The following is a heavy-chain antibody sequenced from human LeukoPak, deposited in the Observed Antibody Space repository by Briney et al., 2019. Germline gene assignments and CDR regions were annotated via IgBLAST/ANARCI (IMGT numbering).Heavy chain of an antibody. CDR2: INPNSGGT. V-gene: IGHV1-2*04. Sequence: ASVKVSCKASGYTFTGYYMHWVRQAPEQGLEWMGWINPNSGGTSYAQKFQGWVSMTRDTSISTAYMELSRLRSDDTAVYYCARGLSGYSSSWYGGVYLSGYYGMDVWGQGTTVTVSS. J-gene: IGHJ6*02. CDR1: GYTFTGYY. CDR3: ARGLSGYSSSWYGGVYLSGYYGMDV. D-gene: IGHD6-13*01.